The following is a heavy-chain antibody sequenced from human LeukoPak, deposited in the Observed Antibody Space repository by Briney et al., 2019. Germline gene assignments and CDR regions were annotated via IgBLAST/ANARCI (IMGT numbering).Heavy chain of an antibody. CDR2: ISGSGGST. V-gene: IGHV3-23*01. D-gene: IGHD3-22*01. CDR1: GFTFSSYA. J-gene: IGHJ3*02. Sequence: HPGGSLRLSCAASGFTFSSYAMSWVRQAPGKGLEWVSAISGSGGSTYYADSVKGRFTISRDNSKNTLYLQMNSLRAEDTAVYYCAKKYYYDSSGYDNDAFDIWGQGTMVTVSS. CDR3: AKKYYYDSSGYDNDAFDI.